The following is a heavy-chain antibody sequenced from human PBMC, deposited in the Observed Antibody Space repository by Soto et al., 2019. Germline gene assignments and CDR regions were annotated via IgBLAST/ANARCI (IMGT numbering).Heavy chain of an antibody. V-gene: IGHV1-69*02. CDR1: GGTFSSYT. J-gene: IGHJ6*03. CDR3: ASGTVDYFDYEVDYHYYMDV. CDR2: IIPILGIA. Sequence: SVKVSCKASGGTFSSYTISWVRQAPGQGLEWMGRIIPILGIANYAQRFQGRVTITADKSTSTAYMELSSLRSEDTAVYYCASGTVDYFDYEVDYHYYMDVWAKGTTVTVSS. D-gene: IGHD4-17*01.